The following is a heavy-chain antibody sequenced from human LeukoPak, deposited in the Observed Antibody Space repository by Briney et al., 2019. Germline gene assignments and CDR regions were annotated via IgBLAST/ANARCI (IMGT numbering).Heavy chain of an antibody. CDR3: ARLVSGSTMVRGVSDNWFDP. D-gene: IGHD3-10*01. J-gene: IGHJ5*02. CDR1: GGSISSYY. Sequence: SETLSLTCTVSGGSISSYYWSWIRQPPGKGLEWIGYIYYSGSTNYNPSLKSRVTISVDTSKNQFSQKLSSVTAVDTAVYYCARLVSGSTMVRGVSDNWFDPWGQGTLVTVSS. CDR2: IYYSGST. V-gene: IGHV4-59*08.